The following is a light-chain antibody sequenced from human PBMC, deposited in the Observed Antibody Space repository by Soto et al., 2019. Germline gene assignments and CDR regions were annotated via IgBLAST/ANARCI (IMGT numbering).Light chain of an antibody. J-gene: IGKJ5*01. V-gene: IGKV1-39*01. Sequence: DIQLTQSPSSLSASVGDRVNITCRASQSISYYLNWYQQEPGKAPKLLIYAASSLQSGVPSRFSGSGSGADFTLTSSGLQHEDFAIYYCQQSYDTPPVTFGQGTRLEIK. CDR2: AAS. CDR1: QSISYY. CDR3: QQSYDTPPVT.